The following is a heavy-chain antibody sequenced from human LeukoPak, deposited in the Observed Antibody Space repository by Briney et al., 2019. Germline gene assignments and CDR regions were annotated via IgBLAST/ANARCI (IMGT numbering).Heavy chain of an antibody. CDR3: AKDWPVSGDHYSPFDY. CDR2: ISRSGTNT. J-gene: IGHJ4*02. CDR1: GFTFSSHA. Sequence: SGGSLRLSCAASGFTFSSHAMSWVRQAPGMGLEWDVAISRSGTNTYYVDSVKGRFTISRDSSKNTLHLQMDSLRAEDTAVYYCAKDWPVSGDHYSPFDYWGQGTLVTVSS. V-gene: IGHV3-23*01. D-gene: IGHD4-11*01.